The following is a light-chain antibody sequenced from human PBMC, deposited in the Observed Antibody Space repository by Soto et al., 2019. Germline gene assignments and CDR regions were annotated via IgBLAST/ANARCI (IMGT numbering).Light chain of an antibody. CDR3: QQRSNWPWT. Sequence: EIVMTQSPATLSVSPGERATLSCRASQSVSSNYLAWYQQTPGQPPRLLIYDASNRATGIPARFSGSGSGTDFTLTISSLEPEDFAVYYCQQRSNWPWTFGQGTKVDIK. V-gene: IGKV3D-20*02. CDR1: QSVSSNY. J-gene: IGKJ1*01. CDR2: DAS.